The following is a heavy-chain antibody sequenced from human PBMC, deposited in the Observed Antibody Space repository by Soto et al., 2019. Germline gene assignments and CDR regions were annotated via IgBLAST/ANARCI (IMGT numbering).Heavy chain of an antibody. J-gene: IGHJ6*03. Sequence: GGSLRLSCAASGFTFSGSAMHWVRQASGKGLEWVGRIRSKANSYATAYAASVKGRFTISGDDSKNTAYLQMNSLKTEDTAVYYCTRHNNGDYVLDLYYYMDVWGKGTTVTVSS. D-gene: IGHD4-17*01. CDR3: TRHNNGDYVLDLYYYMDV. CDR2: IRSKANSYAT. V-gene: IGHV3-73*01. CDR1: GFTFSGSA.